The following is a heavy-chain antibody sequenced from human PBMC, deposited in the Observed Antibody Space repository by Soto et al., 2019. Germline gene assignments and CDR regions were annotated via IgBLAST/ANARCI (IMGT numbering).Heavy chain of an antibody. Sequence: EVQLLESGGGLVQPGGSLRLSCAASGFTFSSYAMSWVRQAPGKGLEWVSAISGSGGSTYYADSVKGRFTISRDNSKNTLYLQMNGLRAEDTAVYYCAGLRSGSYSRAFDYWGQGTLVTVSS. CDR3: AGLRSGSYSRAFDY. V-gene: IGHV3-23*01. D-gene: IGHD1-26*01. CDR2: ISGSGGST. J-gene: IGHJ4*02. CDR1: GFTFSSYA.